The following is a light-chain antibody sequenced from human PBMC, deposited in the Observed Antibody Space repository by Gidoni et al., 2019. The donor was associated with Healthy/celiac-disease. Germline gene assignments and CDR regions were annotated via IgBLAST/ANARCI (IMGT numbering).Light chain of an antibody. CDR2: DAS. CDR1: QDISNY. CDR3: QQYDNLPRT. J-gene: IGKJ2*01. V-gene: IGKV1-33*01. Sequence: DIQMTQSPSSLSASVGDRVTITCQASQDISNYLNWYQQKPGKAPKLLIYDASNLETGVPSRFSGSGSGTDFTFTISSLQPEDIATYYCQQYDNLPRTFGQXTKLEIE.